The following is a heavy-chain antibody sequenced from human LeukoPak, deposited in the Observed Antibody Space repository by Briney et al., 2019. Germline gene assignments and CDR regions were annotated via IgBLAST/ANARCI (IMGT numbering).Heavy chain of an antibody. Sequence: GASVKVSCKASGYTFTGYYMHWVRQAPGQGLEWMGWINPNSGGTNYAQKFQGRVTMTRDTSISTAYMELSSLRSEDTAVYYCARDSMVRGVIKDWGQGTLVTVSS. J-gene: IGHJ4*02. V-gene: IGHV1-2*02. D-gene: IGHD3-10*01. CDR2: INPNSGGT. CDR3: ARDSMVRGVIKD. CDR1: GYTFTGYY.